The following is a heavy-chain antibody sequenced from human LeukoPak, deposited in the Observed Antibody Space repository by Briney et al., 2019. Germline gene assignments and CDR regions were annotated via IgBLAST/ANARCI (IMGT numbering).Heavy chain of an antibody. CDR3: ARDRRTGYSSSWYPNFDY. J-gene: IGHJ4*02. Sequence: PSQTLSLTCAVSGGSISSGGYSWSWIRQPPGKGLEWIGYIYHSGSTYYNPSLKSRVTISVDTSKNQFSLKLSSVTAADTAVYYCARDRRTGYSSSWYPNFDYWGQGTLVTVSS. V-gene: IGHV4-30-2*05. D-gene: IGHD6-13*01. CDR2: IYHSGST. CDR1: GGSISSGGYS.